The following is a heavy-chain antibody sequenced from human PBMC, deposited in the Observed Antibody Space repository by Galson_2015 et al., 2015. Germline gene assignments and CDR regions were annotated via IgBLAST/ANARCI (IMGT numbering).Heavy chain of an antibody. CDR1: GGSISSYY. J-gene: IGHJ6*03. CDR3: ARVTSRDCSSSSCYAGFYYFYYMDV. Sequence: SETLSLTCTVSGGSISSYYWSWIRQPPGKGLEWIGYIYYSGSTNYNPSLMSRVTISVDTSKNQFSLKLSSVTAADTAVYYCARVTSRDCSSSSCYAGFYYFYYMDVWGKGTPVTVSS. D-gene: IGHD2-2*01. CDR2: IYYSGST. V-gene: IGHV4-59*01.